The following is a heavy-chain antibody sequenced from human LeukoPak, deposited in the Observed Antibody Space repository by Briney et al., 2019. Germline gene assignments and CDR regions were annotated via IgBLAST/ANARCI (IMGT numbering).Heavy chain of an antibody. V-gene: IGHV1-18*01. CDR3: ASTGLRGVNYFDY. CDR2: ISAYNGNT. D-gene: IGHD4-17*01. CDR1: GYTFTSYG. J-gene: IGHJ4*02. Sequence: GASVKVSCKASGYTFTSYGISWVRQAPGQGLEWMGWISAYNGNTNYAQKLQGRVTITRDTSASTAYMELSSLRSEDTAVYYCASTGLRGVNYFDYWGQGTLVTVSS.